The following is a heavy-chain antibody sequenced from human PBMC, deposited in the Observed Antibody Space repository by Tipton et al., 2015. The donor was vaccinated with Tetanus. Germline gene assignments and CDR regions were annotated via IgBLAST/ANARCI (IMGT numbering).Heavy chain of an antibody. Sequence: LRLSCAVYGGSFSGYYWTWIRQPPVKGLEWIGEINYDGSTNYSPSLKSRVTLSLDTTKKQVSLKLSSVTAADTAVYYCARGDYYGSGTYDVWGQGTTVTVPS. CDR2: INYDGST. CDR1: GGSFSGYY. J-gene: IGHJ6*02. CDR3: ARGDYYGSGTYDV. V-gene: IGHV4-34*01. D-gene: IGHD3-10*01.